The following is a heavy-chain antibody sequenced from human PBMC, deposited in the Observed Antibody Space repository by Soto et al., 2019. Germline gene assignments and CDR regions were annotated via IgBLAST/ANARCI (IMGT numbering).Heavy chain of an antibody. Sequence: QVELVQSEPEVKKPGASVKVSCKASGYSFTNYAIGWVRQAPGQGLEWVGWISPFHGDTNYAQNFQGRITVTTDSSTSTAYMDLGRLRSDDTAVYYCARSDHVDRYFDYWGQGTRITVSS. V-gene: IGHV1-18*01. CDR3: ARSDHVDRYFDY. D-gene: IGHD3-16*01. CDR1: GYSFTNYA. J-gene: IGHJ4*02. CDR2: ISPFHGDT.